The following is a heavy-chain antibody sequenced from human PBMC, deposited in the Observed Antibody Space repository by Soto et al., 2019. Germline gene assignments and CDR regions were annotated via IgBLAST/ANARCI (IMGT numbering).Heavy chain of an antibody. D-gene: IGHD5-12*01. V-gene: IGHV3-7*01. Sequence: GGSLRLSCAASGFTFSSYWMSWVRQAPGKGLEWVANIKQDGSEKYYVDSVKGRFTISRDNAKNSLYLQMNSLRAEETAVYYCARDRRDRYSGYDDAFDIWGQGTMVTVSS. CDR2: IKQDGSEK. J-gene: IGHJ3*02. CDR3: ARDRRDRYSGYDDAFDI. CDR1: GFTFSSYW.